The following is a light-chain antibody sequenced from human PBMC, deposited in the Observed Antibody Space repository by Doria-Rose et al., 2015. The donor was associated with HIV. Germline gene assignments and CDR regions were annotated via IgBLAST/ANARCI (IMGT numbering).Light chain of an antibody. CDR1: RTVSSS. CDR2: AAS. V-gene: IGKV1-39*01. J-gene: IGKJ3*01. Sequence: SLSASVGERVTITCRASRTVSSSLNWYQQKPGKAPKLLIYAASSLQSGVPSRFSGSGSETASTLTISSLQPEDFATYYCQQSYSAPFTFGPGTKVDI. CDR3: QQSYSAPFT.